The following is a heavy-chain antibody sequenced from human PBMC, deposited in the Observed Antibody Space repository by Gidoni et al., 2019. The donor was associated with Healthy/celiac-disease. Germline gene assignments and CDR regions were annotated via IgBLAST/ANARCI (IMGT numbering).Heavy chain of an antibody. CDR1: GYSISSGYY. D-gene: IGHD1-20*01. CDR2: IYHSGST. Sequence: QVQLQESGPGLVKPSETLSLTCAVSGYSISSGYYWGWIRQPPGKGLEWIGSIYHSGSTYYNPSLKSRVTISVDTSKNQFSLKLSSVTAADTAVYYCAREYNYLHPVDYWGQGTLVTVSS. CDR3: AREYNYLHPVDY. J-gene: IGHJ4*02. V-gene: IGHV4-38-2*02.